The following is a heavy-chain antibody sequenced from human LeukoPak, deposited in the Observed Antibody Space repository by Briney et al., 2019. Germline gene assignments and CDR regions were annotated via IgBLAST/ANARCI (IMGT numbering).Heavy chain of an antibody. CDR3: ARRRGVPLSYLDY. J-gene: IGHJ4*02. V-gene: IGHV4-34*01. CDR2: INHSGST. Sequence: PSETLSHTCAVYGGSFSGYYWSWIRQPPGKGLEWIGEINHSGSTNYNPSLKSRVTISVDTSKNQFSLKLSSVTAADTAVYYCARRRGVPLSYLDYWGQGTLVTVSS. D-gene: IGHD3-10*01. CDR1: GGSFSGYY.